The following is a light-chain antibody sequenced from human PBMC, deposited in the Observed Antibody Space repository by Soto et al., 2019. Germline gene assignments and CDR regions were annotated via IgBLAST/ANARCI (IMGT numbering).Light chain of an antibody. CDR3: MQELTAPPT. J-gene: IGKJ1*01. CDR1: QSLLNSNGYNY. V-gene: IGKV2-28*01. CDR2: LGS. Sequence: DIVMTQSPLSLPVTPGEPASISCRSSQSLLNSNGYNYLDWYLQKPGQSPQLLIYLGSNRASGVPDRFSGSGSGTDFTLKISRVEAEEVGVYPCMQELTAPPTLGQGTKVDIK.